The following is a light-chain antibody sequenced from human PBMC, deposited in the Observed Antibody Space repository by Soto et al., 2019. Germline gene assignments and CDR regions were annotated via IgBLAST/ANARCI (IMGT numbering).Light chain of an antibody. Sequence: QSVLTQPASVSGSPGQSITISCTGTSSDVGGYNYVSWYQQHPGKAPKLMIYDVSNRPSGVSNRFSGSKSGNTASLTISGLQAEDEADYYYSSYTSSSPWVFGGGTKLTVL. J-gene: IGLJ3*02. CDR1: SSDVGGYNY. V-gene: IGLV2-14*01. CDR2: DVS. CDR3: SSYTSSSPWV.